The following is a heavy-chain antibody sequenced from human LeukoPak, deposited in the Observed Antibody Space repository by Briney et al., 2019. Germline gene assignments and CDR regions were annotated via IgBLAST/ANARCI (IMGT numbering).Heavy chain of an antibody. V-gene: IGHV4-34*01. D-gene: IGHD6-19*01. J-gene: IGHJ4*02. CDR1: GGSFSGYY. CDR2: INHSGST. CDR3: ARARTWLPQGSDY. Sequence: SETLSLTRAVYGGSFSGYYWSWIRQPPGKGLEWIGEINHSGSTNYNPSLKSRVTISVDTSKNQFSLKLSSVTAADTAVYYCARARTWLPQGSDYWGQGTLVTVSS.